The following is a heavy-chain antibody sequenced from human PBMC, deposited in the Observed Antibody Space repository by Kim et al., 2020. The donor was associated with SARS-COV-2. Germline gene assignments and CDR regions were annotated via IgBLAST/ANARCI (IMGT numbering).Heavy chain of an antibody. CDR3: AREVATHFDD. J-gene: IGHJ4*02. V-gene: IGHV4-59*13. CDR1: GGSIGSYY. Sequence: SETLSLTCTVSGGSIGSYYWSWVRQPPGKGLEWIGHIYYSGSTNYNPSLRGRATISRDTSKKQFTMQLNSVTAADTAVYDCAREVATHFDDWGQGILVTV. CDR2: IYYSGST.